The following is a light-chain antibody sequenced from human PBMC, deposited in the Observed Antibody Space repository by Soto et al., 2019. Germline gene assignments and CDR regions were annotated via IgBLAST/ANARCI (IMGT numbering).Light chain of an antibody. CDR2: KTS. V-gene: IGKV1-5*03. CDR3: QQYDSYST. CDR1: QSIGSG. Sequence: DTQMGQSPATVGASVGDRVAITCRASQSIGSGLAWYQPKPGKAPKLLIYKTSILESGVPSRFSGSGSGTEFTLTISSLQPDDSATYYCQQYDSYSTFGGGTKVDIK. J-gene: IGKJ4*01.